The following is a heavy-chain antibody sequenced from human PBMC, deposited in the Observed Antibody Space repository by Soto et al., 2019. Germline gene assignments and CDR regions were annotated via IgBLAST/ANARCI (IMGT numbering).Heavy chain of an antibody. J-gene: IGHJ5*02. CDR1: GDSISSGAYS. V-gene: IGHV4-30-2*01. CDR2: IYARGST. CDR3: ARTLDYGGSAGSNWFDP. Sequence: HLQLQESGSGLVRPSQTLSLTCAVSGDSISSGAYSWSWIRQPPGKGLEWIGYIYARGSTYYNPCLKSRVTMSVDRSKNQFSLNLSSVTAADTAVYFCARTLDYGGSAGSNWFDPWGQGTLVTVSS. D-gene: IGHD4-17*01.